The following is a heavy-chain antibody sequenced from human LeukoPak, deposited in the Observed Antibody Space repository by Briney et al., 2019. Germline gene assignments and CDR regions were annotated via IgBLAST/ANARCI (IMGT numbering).Heavy chain of an antibody. D-gene: IGHD2-2*01. CDR1: GFTFSSYS. V-gene: IGHV3-21*01. CDR2: ISSSSSYI. CDR3: ARSDIVVVVVPTPFDY. J-gene: IGHJ4*02. Sequence: GGSLRLSCAASGFTFSSYSMNWVRQAPGKGLEWVSSISSSSSYIYYADSVKGRFTISRDNAKNSLYLQMNSLRAEDTAVYYCARSDIVVVVVPTPFDYWGQGTLVTVSS.